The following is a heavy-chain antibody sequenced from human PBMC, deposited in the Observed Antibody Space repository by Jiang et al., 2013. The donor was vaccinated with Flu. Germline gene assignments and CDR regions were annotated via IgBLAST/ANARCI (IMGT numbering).Heavy chain of an antibody. CDR3: AKDTRSVGVASLDY. D-gene: IGHD1-26*01. Sequence: VQLVESGGGVVQPGRSLRLSCAASGFTFSSYGMHWVRQAPGKGLEWVAVISYDGSNKYYADSVKGRFTISRDNSKNTLYLQMNSLRAEDTAVYYCAKDTRSVGVASLDYWGQGTLVTVSS. CDR2: ISYDGSNK. CDR1: GFTFSSYG. V-gene: IGHV3-30*18. J-gene: IGHJ4*02.